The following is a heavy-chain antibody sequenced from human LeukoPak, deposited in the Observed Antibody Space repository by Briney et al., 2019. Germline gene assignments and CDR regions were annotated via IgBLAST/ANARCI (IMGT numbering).Heavy chain of an antibody. J-gene: IGHJ6*03. CDR1: GYTLTELS. D-gene: IGHD3-22*01. CDR3: ATKRAGYYDSSGYYGYYYYMDV. V-gene: IGHV1-24*01. CDR2: FDPEDGET. Sequence: ASVKVSCKVSGYTLTELSMHWVRQAPGKGLEWMGGFDPEDGETIYAQKFQGRVTMTEDTSTDTAYMELSSLRSEDTAVYYCATKRAGYYDSSGYYGYYYYMDVWGKGTTVTVSS.